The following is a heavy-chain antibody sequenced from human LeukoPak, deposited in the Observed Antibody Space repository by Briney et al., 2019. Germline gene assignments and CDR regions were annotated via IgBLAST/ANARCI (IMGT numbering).Heavy chain of an antibody. Sequence: GGSLRLSCAASEFTFSDVYMTWIRQAPGKGLEWISYISQTSTDIRYADSVKGRFTISRDNAKNSLYLQMDSLRAEDTAVYYCTRDPRLSDYWGQGTLVTVSS. CDR1: EFTFSDVY. J-gene: IGHJ4*02. CDR3: TRDPRLSDY. D-gene: IGHD3-16*01. V-gene: IGHV3-11*05. CDR2: ISQTSTDI.